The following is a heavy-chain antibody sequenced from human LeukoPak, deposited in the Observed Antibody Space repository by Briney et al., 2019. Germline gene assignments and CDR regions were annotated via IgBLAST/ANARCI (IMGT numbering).Heavy chain of an antibody. CDR1: GFSLSTSGMR. D-gene: IGHD1-26*01. CDR2: IDWDDDK. Sequence: SGPTLVNPTQTLTLTCTFSGFSLSTSGMRVSWIRQPPGKALEWLARIDWDDDKVYSTSLKTRLTISKDTSKNQVVLTMTNMHPVDTATYYCARMGVGATYTFDYWGQGTLVTVSS. CDR3: ARMGVGATYTFDY. V-gene: IGHV2-70*04. J-gene: IGHJ4*02.